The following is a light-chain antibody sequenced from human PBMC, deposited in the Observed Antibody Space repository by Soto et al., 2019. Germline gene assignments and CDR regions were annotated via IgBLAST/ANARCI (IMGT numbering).Light chain of an antibody. CDR2: EDN. CDR3: QSYDSSTVV. CDR1: SGSIASNY. Sequence: NFMLTQPHSVSESPGKTVTISCTRSSGSIASNYVQWYQQRPGSAPTTVIYEDNQRPSGVPDRFSGSTDGSSNSASLTISGVQTKDEADYYCQSYDSSTVVFGGGTKLTVL. J-gene: IGLJ2*01. V-gene: IGLV6-57*04.